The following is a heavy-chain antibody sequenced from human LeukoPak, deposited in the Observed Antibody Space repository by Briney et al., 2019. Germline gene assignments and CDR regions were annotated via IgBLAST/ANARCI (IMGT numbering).Heavy chain of an antibody. CDR1: GFTFDDYA. D-gene: IGHD6-19*01. CDR2: ISWDGGST. J-gene: IGHJ4*02. CDR3: AVRRVAGLDY. Sequence: GGSLRLSCAASGFTFDDYAMHWVRQAPGKGLEWVSLISWDGGSTYYADSVKGRFTISRDNSKNSLYLQMNSLRAEDTALYYCAVRRVAGLDYWGQGTLVTVSS. V-gene: IGHV3-43D*03.